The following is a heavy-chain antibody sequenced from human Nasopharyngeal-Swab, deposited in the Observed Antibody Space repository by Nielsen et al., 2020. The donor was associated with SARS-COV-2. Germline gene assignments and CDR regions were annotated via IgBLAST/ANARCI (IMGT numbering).Heavy chain of an antibody. J-gene: IGHJ6*02. Sequence: GESLKISCAASGFTFSSYAMSWVRQAPGKGLEWVSAISGSGGSTYYADSVKGRFTISRDNSKNTLYLQMNSLRAEDTAVYHCARKNYYDSSGYYLVHFYYYYYGMDVWGQGTTVTVSS. CDR3: ARKNYYDSSGYYLVHFYYYYYGMDV. CDR2: ISGSGGST. V-gene: IGHV3-23*01. D-gene: IGHD3-22*01. CDR1: GFTFSSYA.